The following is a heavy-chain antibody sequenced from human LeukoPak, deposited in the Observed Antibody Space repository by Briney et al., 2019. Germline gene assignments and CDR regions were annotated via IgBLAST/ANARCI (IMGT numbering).Heavy chain of an antibody. CDR2: IYHSGST. CDR3: ARHRGYSYGYIAY. Sequence: PSETLSLTCTVSGGSISSSSYYWGWIRQPPGKGLEWIGSIYHSGSTYYNPSLKSRVTISVDTSKNQFSLKLSFVTAADTAVYYCARHRGYSYGYIAYWGQGTLVTVSS. CDR1: GGSISSSSYY. V-gene: IGHV4-39*01. D-gene: IGHD5-18*01. J-gene: IGHJ4*02.